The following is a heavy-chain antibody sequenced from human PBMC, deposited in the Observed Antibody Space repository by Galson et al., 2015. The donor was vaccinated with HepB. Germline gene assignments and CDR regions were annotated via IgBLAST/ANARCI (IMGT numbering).Heavy chain of an antibody. CDR3: ARSSGWSSDY. CDR2: LSGSGDST. V-gene: IGHV3-23*01. J-gene: IGHJ4*02. D-gene: IGHD6-19*01. Sequence: SLRLSCAASGFTFSSYAMSWVRQAPGMGLEWVSGLSGSGDSTEYADSVKGRFSISRDNSKNTLYLQMNSLRVEDTAVYYCARSSGWSSDYWGQGTLVTVSS. CDR1: GFTFSSYA.